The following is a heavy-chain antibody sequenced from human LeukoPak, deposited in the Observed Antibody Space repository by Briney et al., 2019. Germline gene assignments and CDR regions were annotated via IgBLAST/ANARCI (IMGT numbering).Heavy chain of an antibody. CDR1: GGSISSSSYY. D-gene: IGHD1-26*01. V-gene: IGHV4-39*07. CDR3: ARAIEVGAMTPFDY. Sequence: SETLSLTCTVSGGSISSSSYYWGWIRQPPGKGLEWIGSIYHSGSTYYNPSLKSRVTISVDTSKNQFSLKLTSVTAADTAVYYCARAIEVGAMTPFDYWGQGTLVTVSS. CDR2: IYHSGST. J-gene: IGHJ4*02.